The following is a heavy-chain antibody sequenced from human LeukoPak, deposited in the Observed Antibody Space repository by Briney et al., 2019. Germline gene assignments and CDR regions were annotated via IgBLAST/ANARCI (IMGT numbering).Heavy chain of an antibody. Sequence: SETLSLTCIVSGYSISGPYYWGWIRQTPGKGLEWIGTIYHTGSTYYGPTLKSRVSISVDTSKNQFSLKLSSVTAADTAVYYCARDLPRGGLDYWGQGTLVTVSS. CDR1: GYSISGPYY. V-gene: IGHV4-38-2*02. J-gene: IGHJ4*02. D-gene: IGHD3-16*01. CDR2: IYHTGST. CDR3: ARDLPRGGLDY.